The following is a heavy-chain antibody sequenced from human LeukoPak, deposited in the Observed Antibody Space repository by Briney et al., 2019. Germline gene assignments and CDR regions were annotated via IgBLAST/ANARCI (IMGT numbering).Heavy chain of an antibody. CDR1: GFTFSAYW. J-gene: IGHJ4*02. CDR2: IKHDGSEK. CDR3: ARVRIRTAASDYFDY. V-gene: IGHV3-7*04. D-gene: IGHD6-13*01. Sequence: PGGSLRLSCAASGFTFSAYWMSWVRQPPGKGLEWVANIKHDGSEKYFVDSVKGRFTISRDNAKNTLYREMNSLRAEDTAGYYCARVRIRTAASDYFDYWGEGSLVADSP.